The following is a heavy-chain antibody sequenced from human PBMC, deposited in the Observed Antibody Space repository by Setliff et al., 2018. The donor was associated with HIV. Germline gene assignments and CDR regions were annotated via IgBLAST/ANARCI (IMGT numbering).Heavy chain of an antibody. V-gene: IGHV4-4*08. D-gene: IGHD3-16*01. CDR3: ARNPGGRIPLDD. CDR1: GGSISSHD. J-gene: IGHJ4*02. Sequence: SETLSLTCTVSGGSISSHDWSWIRQPPGKGLEWIGYINFGSTTDNPSLKSRVTISLDTSKNQFSLDLHTVTAADPAVYCCARNPGGRIPLDDWGQGTLITGSS. CDR2: INFGST.